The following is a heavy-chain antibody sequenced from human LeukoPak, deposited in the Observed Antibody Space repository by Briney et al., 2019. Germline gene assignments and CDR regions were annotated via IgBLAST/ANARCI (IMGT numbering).Heavy chain of an antibody. CDR1: GYSFSDHG. J-gene: IGHJ4*02. V-gene: IGHV3-23*01. D-gene: IGHD3-10*02. CDR2: INGLGDNP. CDR3: AKVSICYGCYFDY. Sequence: PGGSLRLSCEASGYSFSDHGMTWVRQTPGKGLQWVSTINGLGDNPSYAEAAKGRFTVYRDNSKNTVYLQMNRLRAEDTAIYYCAKVSICYGCYFDYWGPRIPVTVSS.